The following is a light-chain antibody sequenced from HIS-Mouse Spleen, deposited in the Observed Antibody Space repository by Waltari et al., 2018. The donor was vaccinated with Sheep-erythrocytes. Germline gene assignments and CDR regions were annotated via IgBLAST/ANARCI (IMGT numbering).Light chain of an antibody. J-gene: IGLJ3*02. V-gene: IGLV3-1*01. CDR2: QDS. CDR3: QAWDSSTAWV. CDR1: KLGDKY. Sequence: YELTQPPSVSVSPGQTASITCSGDKLGDKYAYWYQQKPGQSPVLVIYQDSKRPSGIPERFSGSNSGNTATLTISGTQAMDEADYYCQAWDSSTAWVFGGGTKLTVL.